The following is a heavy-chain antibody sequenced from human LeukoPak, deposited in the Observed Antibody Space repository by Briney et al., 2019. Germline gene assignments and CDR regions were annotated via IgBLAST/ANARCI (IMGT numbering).Heavy chain of an antibody. J-gene: IGHJ4*02. CDR1: GYTFTGYY. CDR2: INPNSGGT. V-gene: IGHV1-2*02. D-gene: IGHD1-26*01. CDR3: ARDRGGSYSPLDY. Sequence: ASVKVSCKASGYTFTGYYMHWVRQAPGQGLEWMGWINPNSGGTNYAQKFQGRVTMTRDTSISTAYMELSRLRSDDTAVYYCARDRGGSYSPLDYWGQGTLVTVSS.